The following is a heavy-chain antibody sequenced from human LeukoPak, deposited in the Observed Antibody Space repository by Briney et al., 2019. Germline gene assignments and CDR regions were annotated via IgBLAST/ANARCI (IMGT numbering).Heavy chain of an antibody. J-gene: IGHJ4*02. D-gene: IGHD3-10*01. CDR3: AKSPTMVRSYYFDY. CDR2: ISGSGGST. CDR1: GFTFSSYA. V-gene: IGHV3-23*01. Sequence: PGGSLRLSCAASGFTFSSYAMSWVRQAPGKGLEWVSAISGSGGSTYYADSVKGRFTISRDNSKNTLYLQMNSLRAEDTAVCYCAKSPTMVRSYYFDYWGQGTLVTVSS.